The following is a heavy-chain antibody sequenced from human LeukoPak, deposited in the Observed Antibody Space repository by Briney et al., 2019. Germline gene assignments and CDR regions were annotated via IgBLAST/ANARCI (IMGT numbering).Heavy chain of an antibody. CDR2: IKQDGSEK. CDR3: ARAYSSSWYLYYYYGMDV. V-gene: IGHV3-7*03. Sequence: GGSLRLSCAASGFTFSSYWMSWVRQAPGKGLEWVANIKQDGSEKYCVDSVKGRFTISRDNAKNSLYLQMNSLRAEDTAVYYCARAYSSSWYLYYYYGMDVWGKGTTVTVSS. D-gene: IGHD6-13*01. CDR1: GFTFSSYW. J-gene: IGHJ6*04.